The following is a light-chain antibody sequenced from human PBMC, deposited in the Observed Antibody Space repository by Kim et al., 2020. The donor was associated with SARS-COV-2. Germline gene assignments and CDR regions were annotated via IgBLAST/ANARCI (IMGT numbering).Light chain of an antibody. CDR2: GAS. CDR3: QQAYSFPWT. V-gene: IGKV1D-12*01. J-gene: IGKJ4*01. CDR1: QDISDW. Sequence: SASVGDRVTITCRASQDISDWLAWYQQTPGKAPNLLLYGASTLQGGVPARFSGSGSGTEFTLTIINLQPEDFATYYCQQAYSFPWTFGGGTKLEI.